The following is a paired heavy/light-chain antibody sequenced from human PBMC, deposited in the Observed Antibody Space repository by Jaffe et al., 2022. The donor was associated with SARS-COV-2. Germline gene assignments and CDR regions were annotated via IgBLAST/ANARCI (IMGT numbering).Heavy chain of an antibody. CDR2: ISGGGGST. D-gene: IGHD6-13*01. Sequence: EVQLLESGGGLVQPGGSLRLSCAASGFTFSSYAMSWVRQAPGKGLEWVSAISGGGGSTYYADSVKGRFTISRDNSKNTLYLQMNSLRAEDTALYYCAKSAAGSTSRWDFYFDSWGQGTLVTVSS. CDR1: GFTFSSYA. CDR3: AKSAAGSTSRWDFYFDS. J-gene: IGHJ4*02. V-gene: IGHV3-23*01.
Light chain of an antibody. CDR3: QQYGSSPMYT. CDR2: GAS. V-gene: IGKV3-20*01. Sequence: EIVLTQSPGTLSLSPGERATLSCRASQSVASNYLAWHQQKPGQAPRLLIYGASFRATGIPDRFSGSGSGTDFTLTISRLEPEDFAVYYCQQYGSSPMYTFGQGTKLEIK. J-gene: IGKJ2*01. CDR1: QSVASNY.